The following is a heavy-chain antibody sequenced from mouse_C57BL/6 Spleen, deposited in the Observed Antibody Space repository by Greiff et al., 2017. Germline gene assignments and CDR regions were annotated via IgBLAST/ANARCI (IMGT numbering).Heavy chain of an antibody. D-gene: IGHD1-1*01. Sequence: QVQLQQPGAELVMPGASVKLSCKASGYTFTSYWMHWVKQRPGQGLEWIGEIDPSDSYTNYNQKFKGKSTLTVDKSSSTAYIQLSSLTSEDSAVYYCARQRFYYYGSSYVFFDCWGKGTTLTVSS. CDR2: IDPSDSYT. J-gene: IGHJ2*01. CDR1: GYTFTSYW. V-gene: IGHV1-69*01. CDR3: ARQRFYYYGSSYVFFDC.